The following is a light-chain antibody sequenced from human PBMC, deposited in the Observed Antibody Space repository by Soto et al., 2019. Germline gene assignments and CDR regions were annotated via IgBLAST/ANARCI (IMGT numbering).Light chain of an antibody. Sequence: DIQMTQSPSTLSASVGDRVTITCRASQGISGWLAWYQQKAGKAPRLLIFDASSLMSGVPSRFSGSGYGTEFTLTINRLQPDDSATYYCQQYDSCSGWTFGQGTKVDNK. CDR3: QQYDSCSGWT. CDR1: QGISGW. J-gene: IGKJ1*01. CDR2: DAS. V-gene: IGKV1-5*01.